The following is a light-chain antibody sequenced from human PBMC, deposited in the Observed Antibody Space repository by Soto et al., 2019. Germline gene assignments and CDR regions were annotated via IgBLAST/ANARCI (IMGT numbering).Light chain of an antibody. CDR2: WAS. CDR3: QQYYSTPPA. CDR1: QSVLYSSNNKNY. V-gene: IGKV4-1*01. Sequence: DIVMTQSPDSLAVSLGERATINCKSSQSVLYSSNNKNYLAWYQQKPGQPPKLLIYWASTRESGVPDRFSGSGSGTDSTLTISSLQAEDVEVYYCQQYYSTPPAFGQGTKVDIK. J-gene: IGKJ1*01.